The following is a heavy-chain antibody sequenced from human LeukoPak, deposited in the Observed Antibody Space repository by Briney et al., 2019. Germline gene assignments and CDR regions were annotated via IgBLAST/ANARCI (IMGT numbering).Heavy chain of an antibody. CDR3: VRTRAYGARPDY. Sequence: SETLSLTCAVSGGSISTYYGSGIRQPPGKGLEWIGYIYYSGSTNYNPSLTSRVTISVDTSQNQFSLQLSSVTAAATAVYYCVRTRAYGARPDYWGQGTLVTVSS. J-gene: IGHJ4*02. CDR1: GGSISTYY. CDR2: IYYSGST. V-gene: IGHV4-59*01. D-gene: IGHD4-17*01.